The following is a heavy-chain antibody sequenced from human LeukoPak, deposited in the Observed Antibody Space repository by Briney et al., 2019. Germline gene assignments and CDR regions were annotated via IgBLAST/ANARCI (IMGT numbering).Heavy chain of an antibody. J-gene: IGHJ4*02. CDR2: IKSDGTEE. Sequence: GGSLRLSCTPSGFTFSSYLINWVRQVPGKELEWVAIIKSDGTEEHYLDSAKGRFTISRDNANNLLFLQMNNLTGEDTAVYYCAGGGGYLIDYWGQGTLVTVSS. CDR1: GFTFSSYL. V-gene: IGHV3-7*01. CDR3: AGGGGYLIDY. D-gene: IGHD3-22*01.